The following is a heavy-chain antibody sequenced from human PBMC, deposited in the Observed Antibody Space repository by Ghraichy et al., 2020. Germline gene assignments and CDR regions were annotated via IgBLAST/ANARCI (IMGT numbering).Heavy chain of an antibody. D-gene: IGHD2-15*01. CDR1: GGSISSYY. CDR2: IYTSGST. CDR3: ARDRGDPSAVVAAMGAFDI. J-gene: IGHJ3*02. Sequence: SETLSLTCTVSGGSISSYYWSWIRQPAGKGLEWIGRIYTSGSTNYNPSLKSRVTMSVDTSKNQFSLKLSSVTAADTAVYYRARDRGDPSAVVAAMGAFDIWGQGTMVTVSS. V-gene: IGHV4-4*07.